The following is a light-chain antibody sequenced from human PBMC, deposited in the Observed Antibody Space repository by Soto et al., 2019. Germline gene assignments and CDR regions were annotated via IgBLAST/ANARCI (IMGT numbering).Light chain of an antibody. Sequence: QSVLTQPPSVSGAPGQRVTISCTGSSSNIGAGYDVHWYQQLPGTAPKLLIYGNSNRPSGVPDRFSGSKSGPSASLAITGLQAEDEADYYCHSYDSSLSGSGVFGGGTKLTVL. J-gene: IGLJ2*01. CDR2: GNS. V-gene: IGLV1-40*01. CDR3: HSYDSSLSGSGV. CDR1: SSNIGAGYD.